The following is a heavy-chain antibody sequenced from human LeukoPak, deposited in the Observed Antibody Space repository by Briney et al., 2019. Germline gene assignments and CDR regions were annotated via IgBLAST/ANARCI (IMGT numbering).Heavy chain of an antibody. Sequence: ASVKVSYKASGYTFTGYYLHWVRQAPGQGPEWLGWIDPNSGGTKYAQKFQGRVTMTRDTSISTAYMELSRLGSGDTAVYYCTRVSSYIAADYWGQGSLVTVSS. CDR1: GYTFTGYY. V-gene: IGHV1-2*02. CDR2: IDPNSGGT. D-gene: IGHD6-13*01. CDR3: TRVSSYIAADY. J-gene: IGHJ4*02.